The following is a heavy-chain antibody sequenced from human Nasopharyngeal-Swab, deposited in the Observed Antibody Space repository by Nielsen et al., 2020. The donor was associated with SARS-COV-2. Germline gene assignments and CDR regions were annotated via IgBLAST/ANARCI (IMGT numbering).Heavy chain of an antibody. CDR2: IWYDGSNK. D-gene: IGHD3-16*01. Sequence: GESLKISCAASGFTFSSYGMHWVRQAPGEGLEWVAVIWYDGSNKYYADSVKGRFTISRDNSKNTLYLQMNSLRAEDTAVYYCARDAGGSGGGYWGQGTLVTVSS. J-gene: IGHJ4*02. CDR1: GFTFSSYG. V-gene: IGHV3-33*01. CDR3: ARDAGGSGGGY.